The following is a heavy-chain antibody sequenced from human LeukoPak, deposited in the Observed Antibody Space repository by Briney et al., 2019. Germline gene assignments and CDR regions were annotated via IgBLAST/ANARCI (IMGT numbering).Heavy chain of an antibody. V-gene: IGHV3-49*04. J-gene: IGHJ6*02. Sequence: GGSLRLSCTASGFTFGDYAMSWVRQAPGKGLEWVGFIRSKAYGGTTEYAASVKGRLTISRDDSKSIAYLQMNSLKTEDTAVYYCTRGALYYDYVWGSYRSPYYYYGMDVWGQGTTVTVSS. D-gene: IGHD3-16*02. CDR1: GFTFGDYA. CDR2: IRSKAYGGTT. CDR3: TRGALYYDYVWGSYRSPYYYYGMDV.